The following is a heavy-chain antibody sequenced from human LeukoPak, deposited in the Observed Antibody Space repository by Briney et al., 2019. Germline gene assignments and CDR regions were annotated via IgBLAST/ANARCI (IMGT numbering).Heavy chain of an antibody. J-gene: IGHJ5*02. Sequence: SVKVSCKASGGTFSSYAISWVRQAPGQGLEWMGRIIPILGIANYAQKFQGRVTITADKSTSTAYMELSSLRSEDTAVYYCARGPRRNWFDPWGQGTLVTVSS. CDR3: ARGPRRNWFDP. V-gene: IGHV1-69*04. CDR2: IIPILGIA. CDR1: GGTFSSYA.